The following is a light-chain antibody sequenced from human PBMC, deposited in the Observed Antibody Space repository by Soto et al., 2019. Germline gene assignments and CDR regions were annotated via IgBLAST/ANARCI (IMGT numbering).Light chain of an antibody. CDR3: QQHNTWPPIT. V-gene: IGKV3-15*01. CDR1: QSVRSN. CDR2: GAS. J-gene: IGKJ5*01. Sequence: VMAPSQATMSVSPGASATLSGRASQSVRSNLAWYQQKPGQAPRLLIYGASTRATGLPARFSGSGSGTDFTLTISSLQSEDFAVYYCQQHNTWPPITVGQGTRLEIK.